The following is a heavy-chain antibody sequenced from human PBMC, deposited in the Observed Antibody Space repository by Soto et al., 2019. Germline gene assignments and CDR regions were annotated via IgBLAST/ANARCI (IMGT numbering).Heavy chain of an antibody. CDR1: GFTFSTYW. CDR3: ARSDWFDP. Sequence: GVSLRLSCAASGFTFSTYWMHWVRQAPGKGLVWVSRIKSDGSSTTYADSVKGRFTISRDNAKNTLYLQMNSLRVEDTAVYYCARSDWFDPWGQGTLVTVSS. J-gene: IGHJ5*02. V-gene: IGHV3-74*01. CDR2: IKSDGSST.